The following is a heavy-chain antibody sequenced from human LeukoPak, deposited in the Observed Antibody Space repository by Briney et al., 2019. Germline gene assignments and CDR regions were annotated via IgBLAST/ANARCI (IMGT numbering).Heavy chain of an antibody. J-gene: IGHJ4*02. CDR1: GGTSSSYA. Sequence: ASVKVSCKATGGTSSSYAISWVRQAPGQGLEWMGWINPNNGATNYAQKFQGGVTMTRDTSITTFYMEVSSLASDDTAVFYCARYNWNDVVSALDSWGQGTLATVSS. D-gene: IGHD1-1*01. CDR2: INPNNGAT. CDR3: ARYNWNDVVSALDS. V-gene: IGHV1-2*02.